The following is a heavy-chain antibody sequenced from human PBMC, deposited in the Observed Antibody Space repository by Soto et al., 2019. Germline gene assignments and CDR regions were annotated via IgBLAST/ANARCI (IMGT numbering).Heavy chain of an antibody. V-gene: IGHV1-18*01. D-gene: IGHD6-6*01. CDR2: ISAYNGNT. CDR3: ARDDSSSPGNYYYGMDV. CDR1: GYTFTSYG. J-gene: IGHJ6*02. Sequence: QVQLVQSGAEVKKPGASVKVSCKASGYTFTSYGISWVRQAPGQGLEWMGWISAYNGNTNYAQKLQGRVTMTTDTSTSTAYMELRSPRSDHTAVYYCARDDSSSPGNYYYGMDVWGQGTTVTVSS.